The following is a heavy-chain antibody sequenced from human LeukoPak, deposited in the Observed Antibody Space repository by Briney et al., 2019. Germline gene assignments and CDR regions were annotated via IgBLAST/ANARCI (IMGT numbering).Heavy chain of an antibody. D-gene: IGHD2-21*02. J-gene: IGHJ4*02. Sequence: PSQTRSLTCAVSGGSISSGGYSRSWIRQPPGKGLEWIGYIYHSGSTYYNPSLKSRVTISVDRSKNQFSLKLSSVTAADTAVYYCARLAYCGGDCYSFFFDYWGQGTLVTVSS. CDR2: IYHSGST. CDR1: GGSISSGGYS. CDR3: ARLAYCGGDCYSFFFDY. V-gene: IGHV4-30-2*01.